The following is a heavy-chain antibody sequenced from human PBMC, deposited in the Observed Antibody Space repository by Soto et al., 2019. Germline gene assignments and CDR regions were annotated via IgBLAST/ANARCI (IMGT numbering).Heavy chain of an antibody. CDR3: ARGAVPAAETQGRIYYYYYMDV. CDR1: GYTFTSYD. V-gene: IGHV1-8*01. Sequence: ASVKVSCKASGYTFTSYDINWVRQATGQGLEWMGWMNPNSGNTGYAQKFQGRVTMTRNTSISTAYMELSSLRSEDTAVYYCARGAVPAAETQGRIYYYYYMDVWGKGTTVTVSS. J-gene: IGHJ6*03. CDR2: MNPNSGNT. D-gene: IGHD2-2*01.